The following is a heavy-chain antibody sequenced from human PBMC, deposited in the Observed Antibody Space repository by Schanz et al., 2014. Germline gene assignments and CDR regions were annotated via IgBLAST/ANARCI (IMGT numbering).Heavy chain of an antibody. CDR3: ARSRSGFYLDY. Sequence: EVQLVESGGGLVQPGGSLRLSCAASGFTFSSNSMNWVRQAPGKGLEWISYIGSSSSRIDHADSVKGRFTISRDNAKNSLYLQMNSLRAEDTAVYYCARSRSGFYLDYWGHGTLVDVSS. V-gene: IGHV3-48*01. J-gene: IGHJ4*01. CDR2: IGSSSSRI. D-gene: IGHD1-26*01. CDR1: GFTFSSNS.